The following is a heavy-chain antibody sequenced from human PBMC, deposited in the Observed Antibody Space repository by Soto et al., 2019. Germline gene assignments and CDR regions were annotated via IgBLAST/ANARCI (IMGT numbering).Heavy chain of an antibody. CDR1: GGTFSSYA. CDR2: IIPIFGTA. V-gene: IGHV1-69*13. CDR3: ARDWFTMVRGVMISYNWFDP. Sequence: GASVKVSCKASGGTFSSYAISWVRQAPGQGLEWMGGIIPIFGTANYAQKFQGRVTITADESTSTAYMELSSLRSEDTAVYYCARDWFTMVRGVMISYNWFDPWGQGTLVTVSS. J-gene: IGHJ5*02. D-gene: IGHD3-10*01.